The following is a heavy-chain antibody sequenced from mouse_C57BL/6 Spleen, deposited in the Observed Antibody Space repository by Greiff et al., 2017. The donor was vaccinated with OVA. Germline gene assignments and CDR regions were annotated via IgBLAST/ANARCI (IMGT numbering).Heavy chain of an antibody. J-gene: IGHJ2*01. CDR1: GYTFTSYW. CDR2: IDPSDSYT. V-gene: IGHV1-69*01. CDR3: ATLTGFDY. D-gene: IGHD4-1*01. Sequence: VQLQQPGAELVMPGASVKLSCKASGYTFTSYWMHWVKQRAGQGLEWIGEIDPSDSYTNYNQKFKGKSTLTVDKSSSTAYMQLSSLTSEDSAVYYCATLTGFDYWGQGTTLTVSS.